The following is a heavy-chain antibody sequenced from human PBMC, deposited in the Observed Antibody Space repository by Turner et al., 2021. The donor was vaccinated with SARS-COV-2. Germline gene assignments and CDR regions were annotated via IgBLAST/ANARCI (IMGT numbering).Heavy chain of an antibody. CDR2: MNPDSGNT. Sequence: QVQLVQSGAEVKKPGASVKVSCKPSGYTFTSYDINWVRQATGQGLEWMGWMNPDSGNTAYAQKFQGRVTITRNTSISTAYMELSSLRSEDTAVYYCARGGYCSSTSCSPYWYFDLWGRGTLVTVSS. CDR1: GYTFTSYD. CDR3: ARGGYCSSTSCSPYWYFDL. J-gene: IGHJ2*01. V-gene: IGHV1-8*03. D-gene: IGHD2-2*01.